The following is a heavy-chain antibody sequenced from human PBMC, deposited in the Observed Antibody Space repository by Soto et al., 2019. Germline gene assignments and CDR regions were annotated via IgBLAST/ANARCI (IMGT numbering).Heavy chain of an antibody. Sequence: GGSLRLSCAASGFTFSSYAMHWVRQAPGKGLEWVAVISYDGSNKYYADSVKGRFTISRDNSKNTLYLQMNSLRAEDTAVYYCARDRKITSGYLNDAFDIRGQGTMVTV. CDR3: ARDRKITSGYLNDAFDI. J-gene: IGHJ3*02. D-gene: IGHD3-22*01. CDR2: ISYDGSNK. V-gene: IGHV3-30-3*01. CDR1: GFTFSSYA.